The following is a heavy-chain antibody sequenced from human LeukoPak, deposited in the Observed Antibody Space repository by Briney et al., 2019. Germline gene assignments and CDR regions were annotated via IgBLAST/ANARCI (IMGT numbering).Heavy chain of an antibody. CDR2: IYYSGST. Sequence: SETLSLTCTVYGGSISSSSYYWGWIRQPPGKGLEWIGSIYYSGSTYYNPSLKSRVTISVDTSKNQFSLKLSSVTAADTAVYYCARALMKSTVTPLGWGQGTLVTVSS. D-gene: IGHD4-17*01. J-gene: IGHJ4*02. CDR3: ARALMKSTVTPLG. CDR1: GGSISSSSYY. V-gene: IGHV4-39*07.